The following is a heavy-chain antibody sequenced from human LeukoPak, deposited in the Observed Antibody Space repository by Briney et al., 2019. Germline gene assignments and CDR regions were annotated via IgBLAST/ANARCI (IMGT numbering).Heavy chain of an antibody. CDR2: INHSGTT. J-gene: IGHJ3*02. D-gene: IGHD2-15*01. CDR3: ARFPCSGDGCYSGIRAFDI. V-gene: IGHV4-34*01. CDR1: GGSFSGYY. Sequence: NPSETLSLTCGVYGGSFSGYYWNWIRQSPGKGLEWIGAINHSGTTNYIPSLKSRVTISVDTTKKQSSLKLTSVTAADTALYYCARFPCSGDGCYSGIRAFDIWGQGTMVTVSS.